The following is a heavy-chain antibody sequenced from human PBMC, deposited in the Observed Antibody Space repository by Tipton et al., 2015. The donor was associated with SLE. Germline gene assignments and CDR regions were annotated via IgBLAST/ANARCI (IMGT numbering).Heavy chain of an antibody. J-gene: IGHJ5*02. CDR2: IYYSGST. CDR3: VRNIQETDYWSGTACYWFDP. V-gene: IGHV4-59*08. D-gene: IGHD3-3*01. CDR1: GGSMRSYY. Sequence: TLSLTCTVSGGSMRSYYWTWVRQPPGKGLEYIGFIYYSGSTNYNPSLNSRATISIDMSKNHFSLRLRSVTAADTAVYYCVRNIQETDYWSGTACYWFDPWGQGNLISVSS.